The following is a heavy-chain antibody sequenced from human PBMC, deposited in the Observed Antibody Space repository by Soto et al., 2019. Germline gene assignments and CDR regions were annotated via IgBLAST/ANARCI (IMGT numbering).Heavy chain of an antibody. J-gene: IGHJ4*02. CDR2: IYYSGST. CDR3: ARLYGFSGFDY. Sequence: QVQLQESGPGLVKPSETLSLTCTVSGGSISSYYWIWIRQPPGQGLEWIGYIYYSGSTNYNPSLKSRVPISVDTTKEQFSMKLCSVTAADTAVYYCARLYGFSGFDYWGQGTLVTVSS. D-gene: IGHD6-25*01. CDR1: GGSISSYY. V-gene: IGHV4-59*08.